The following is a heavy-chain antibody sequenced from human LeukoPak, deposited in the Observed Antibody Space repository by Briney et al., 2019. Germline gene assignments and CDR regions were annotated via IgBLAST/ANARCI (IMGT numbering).Heavy chain of an antibody. J-gene: IGHJ4*02. Sequence: GGSLRLSCAASGFTFSYYWMHWVRQAPGKGLAWVSRISNDGSATSHADSVKGRFTISRDNAKNTLYLQMNSLRAEDTAVYYCARDMDEDYSGNTLDYWGRGTLVTVSS. V-gene: IGHV3-74*01. D-gene: IGHD4-23*01. CDR3: ARDMDEDYSGNTLDY. CDR1: GFTFSYYW. CDR2: ISNDGSAT.